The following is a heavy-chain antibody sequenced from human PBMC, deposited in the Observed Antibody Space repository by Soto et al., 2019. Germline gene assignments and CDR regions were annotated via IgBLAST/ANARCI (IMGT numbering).Heavy chain of an antibody. Sequence: SETLSLTFAVYGGSFSGYYWSWIRQPPGKGLEWIGEINHSGSTNYNPSLKSRVTISVDTSKNQFSLKLSSVTAADTAVYYCASFSPTVTTYHYWGQGTLVTVSS. V-gene: IGHV4-34*01. J-gene: IGHJ4*02. CDR2: INHSGST. CDR1: GGSFSGYY. D-gene: IGHD4-17*01. CDR3: ASFSPTVTTYHY.